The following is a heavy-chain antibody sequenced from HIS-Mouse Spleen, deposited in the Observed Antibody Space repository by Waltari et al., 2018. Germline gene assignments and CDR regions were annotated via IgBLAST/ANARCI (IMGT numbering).Heavy chain of an antibody. Sequence: QVQLQQWGAGLLKPSETLSLTCAVYGGSFSGYYWRWIRQPPGKGLEWIGEINHSGSTNYNPSLKSRVTISVDTSKNQFSLKLSSVTAADTAVYYCARGANTYYYDSSGTDFDYWGQGTLVTVSS. CDR3: ARGANTYYYDSSGTDFDY. CDR2: INHSGST. J-gene: IGHJ4*02. CDR1: GGSFSGYY. D-gene: IGHD3-22*01. V-gene: IGHV4-34*01.